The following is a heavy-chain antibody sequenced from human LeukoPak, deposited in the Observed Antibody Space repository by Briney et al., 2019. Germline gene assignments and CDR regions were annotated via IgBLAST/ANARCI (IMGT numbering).Heavy chain of an antibody. V-gene: IGHV1-2*02. Sequence: ASVKVSCKASGYTFTGYYMHWVRQAPGQGLEWMGWINPNSGGTNYAQKFQGRVTMTRDTSISTAYMELSRLRSDDTAVYYCARDRGYSGYDLRDAFDIRGQGTMVTVSS. CDR1: GYTFTGYY. CDR2: INPNSGGT. CDR3: ARDRGYSGYDLRDAFDI. D-gene: IGHD5-12*01. J-gene: IGHJ3*02.